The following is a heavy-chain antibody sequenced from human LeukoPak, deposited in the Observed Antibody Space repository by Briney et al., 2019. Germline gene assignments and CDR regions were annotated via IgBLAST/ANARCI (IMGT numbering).Heavy chain of an antibody. D-gene: IGHD1-26*01. CDR2: ISSKGTYI. V-gene: IGHV3-21*04. CDR1: GFTFSASN. CDR3: AKASGSYVRTVVD. Sequence: MSGGSLRLSREVSGFTFSASNMNWVRQASGKGLEWVSYISSKGTYINYADSVKGRFTISRDNSKNTLYLQMNSLRAEDTAVYYCAKASGSYVRTVVDWGQGTLVTVSS. J-gene: IGHJ4*02.